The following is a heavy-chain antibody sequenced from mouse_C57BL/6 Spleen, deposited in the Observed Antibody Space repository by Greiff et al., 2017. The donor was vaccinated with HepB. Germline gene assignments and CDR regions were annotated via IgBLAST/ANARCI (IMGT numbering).Heavy chain of an antibody. Sequence: QVQLKESGPELVKPGASVKISCKASGYAFSSSWMNWVKQRPGKGLEWIGRIYPGDGDTNYNGKFKGKATLTADKSSSTAYMQLSSLTSEDSAVYFCAQLTGTLFAYWGQWTLVTVSA. J-gene: IGHJ3*01. D-gene: IGHD4-1*01. CDR3: AQLTGTLFAY. CDR2: IYPGDGDT. CDR1: GYAFSSSW. V-gene: IGHV1-82*01.